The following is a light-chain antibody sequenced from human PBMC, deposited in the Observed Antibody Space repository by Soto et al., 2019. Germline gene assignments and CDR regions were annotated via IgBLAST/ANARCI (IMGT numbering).Light chain of an antibody. V-gene: IGLV3-21*04. CDR2: YDS. CDR1: NIGSKS. J-gene: IGLJ2*01. CDR3: QVWHSSSADVV. Sequence: SYELTQPPSVSVAPGKTARITCGGNNIGSKSVHWYQQKPGQAPVLVIYYDSDRPSGIPERFSGSNSGNTATLTISRVEAGDEADYYCQVWHSSSADVVFGGGTKVTVL.